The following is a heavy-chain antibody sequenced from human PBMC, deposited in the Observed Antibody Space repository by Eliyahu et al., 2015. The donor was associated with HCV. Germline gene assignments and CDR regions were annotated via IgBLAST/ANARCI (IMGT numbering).Heavy chain of an antibody. V-gene: IGHV1-8*01. CDR3: AREKYSRGTYGLDV. CDR1: GYTFTSYE. D-gene: IGHD1-1*01. Sequence: QVQLVQSGAEMKKPGASVTVXCKASGYTFTSYEINWVRQASGQGPEWMGYINPNSGNTGYAQKFQGRVTMTRDTSISTVYLDLSSVRSDDTAVYYCAREKYSRGTYGLDVWGQGTTVTVSS. J-gene: IGHJ6*02. CDR2: INPNSGNT.